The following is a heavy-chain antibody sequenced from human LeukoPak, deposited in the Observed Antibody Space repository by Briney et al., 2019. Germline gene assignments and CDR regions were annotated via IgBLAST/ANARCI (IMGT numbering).Heavy chain of an antibody. CDR2: VNLSGST. V-gene: IGHV4-34*01. CDR1: GGSFNGDY. D-gene: IGHD7-27*01. CDR3: AFSPRFSPWGSF. J-gene: IGHJ4*02. Sequence: SETLSLTCAVHGGSFNGDYWSWIRQPPGKGLEWIGEVNLSGSTSDNPSLKSRVTISKDTSKNQLSLKLRSVTAAGTAVYYCAFSPRFSPWGSFWGPGTLVSVSS.